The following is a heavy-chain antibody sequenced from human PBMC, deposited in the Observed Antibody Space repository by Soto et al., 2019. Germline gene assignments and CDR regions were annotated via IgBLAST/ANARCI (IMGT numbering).Heavy chain of an antibody. D-gene: IGHD3-22*01. CDR2: ISSSGSTK. CDR3: ARGGLYYYDSSGYYAHGDY. CDR1: GFTFSDYY. Sequence: PGGSLRLSCAASGFTFSDYYMSWIRQAPGKGLEWVSYISSSGSTKYYADSVKGRFTISRDNAKNTVYLQMNSLRTEDTAVYYCARGGLYYYDSSGYYAHGDYWGQGTLVTVSS. V-gene: IGHV3-11*04. J-gene: IGHJ4*02.